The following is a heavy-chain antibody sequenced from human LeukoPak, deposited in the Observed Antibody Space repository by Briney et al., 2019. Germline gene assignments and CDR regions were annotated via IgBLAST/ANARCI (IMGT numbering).Heavy chain of an antibody. D-gene: IGHD1-7*01. CDR3: ARDMGTRSRYYYYYMDV. CDR2: IYTTGST. V-gene: IGHV4-4*07. J-gene: IGHJ6*03. Sequence: PSETLSLTCAVSGGSLTGRYWSWLRQPAGQGLEWIGRIYTTGSTIYNPSLKSRVTISIDMSKNQFSLKLSSVTAADTAVYYCARDMGTRSRYYYYYMDVWGKGTAVTVSS. CDR1: GGSLTGRY.